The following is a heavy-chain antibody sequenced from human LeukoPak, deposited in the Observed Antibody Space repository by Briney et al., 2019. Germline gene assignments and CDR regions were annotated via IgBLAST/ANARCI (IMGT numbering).Heavy chain of an antibody. CDR2: INPNSGT. J-gene: IGHJ4*02. CDR1: GYTFDNYD. V-gene: IGHV1-2*02. CDR3: ARNRWMDY. D-gene: IGHD1-1*01. Sequence: GASVKVSCKTSGYTFDNYDINWVRQATGQGLEWMGWINPNSGTNYAQKSQGRVTMTRDTSISTAYMELTRLTSDDTAVYYCARNRWMDYWGQGTLVTVSS.